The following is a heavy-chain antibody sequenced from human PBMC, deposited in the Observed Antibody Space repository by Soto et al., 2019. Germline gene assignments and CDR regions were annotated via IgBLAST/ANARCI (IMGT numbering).Heavy chain of an antibody. CDR3: ARDRADIVVVPATYYYYGMDV. CDR1: GFTFSSYA. V-gene: IGHV3-23*01. J-gene: IGHJ6*02. Sequence: EVQLLESGGGLVQPGGSLRLSCAASGFTFSSYAMSWVRQAPGKGLEWVSAISGSGGSTYYADSVKGRFTISRDNSKNTLYLQMNSLRAEDTAVYYCARDRADIVVVPATYYYYGMDVWGQGTTVTVSS. D-gene: IGHD2-2*01. CDR2: ISGSGGST.